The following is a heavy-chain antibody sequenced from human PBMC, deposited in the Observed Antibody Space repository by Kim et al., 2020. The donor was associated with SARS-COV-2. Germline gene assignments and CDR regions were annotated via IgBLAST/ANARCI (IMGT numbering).Heavy chain of an antibody. CDR2: GST. CDR3: ASYSSSSLY. Sequence: GSTSYAQKFQGRVTMTRDTSTSTVYMELSSLRSEDTAVYYCASYSSSSLYWGQGTLVTVSS. D-gene: IGHD6-6*01. J-gene: IGHJ4*02. V-gene: IGHV1-46*01.